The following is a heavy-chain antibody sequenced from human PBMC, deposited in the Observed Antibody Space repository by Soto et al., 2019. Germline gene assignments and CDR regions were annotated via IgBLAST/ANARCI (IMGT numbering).Heavy chain of an antibody. Sequence: PGGSLRLSCVASGFTFRNHAMTWVRQAPGKGLEWVSGISGSGTMKYYADSVRGHFIISRENAKNTLHLQMDNLRVEDTAVYYCAKEAEENEQVPIPGDNWGQGNL. J-gene: IGHJ4*02. D-gene: IGHD2-2*02. CDR3: AKEAEENEQVPIPGDN. CDR2: ISGSGTMK. CDR1: GFTFRNHA. V-gene: IGHV3-23*01.